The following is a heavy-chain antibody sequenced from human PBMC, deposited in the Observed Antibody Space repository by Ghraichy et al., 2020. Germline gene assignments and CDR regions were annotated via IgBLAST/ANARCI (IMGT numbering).Heavy chain of an antibody. CDR3: AKDQSIRSVLPDY. V-gene: IGHV3-23*01. J-gene: IGHJ4*02. D-gene: IGHD3-10*01. CDR2: ISGSGGST. CDR1: GFTFSNYA. Sequence: GGSLRLSCAASGFTFSNYAMSWVRQAPGKGLEWVSAISGSGGSTYYAGSVKGRFTISRDNSKNTLYLQMNSLRAEDTAVYYCAKDQSIRSVLPDYWGQGTLVTVSS.